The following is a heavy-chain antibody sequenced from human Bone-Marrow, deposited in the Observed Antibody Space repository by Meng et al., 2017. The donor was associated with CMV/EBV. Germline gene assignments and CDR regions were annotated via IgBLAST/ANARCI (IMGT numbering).Heavy chain of an antibody. CDR1: GYTFTGYY. J-gene: IGHJ4*02. D-gene: IGHD1-1*01. Sequence: SVNVSCKSSGYTFTGYYVHWVRQAPGQGLEWMGWINPNTGGTNYAQRFQGRVTMTTDTSISTAYMELSRLRSDDTAVYYCASSVQLVWGQGTLVTVSS. CDR2: INPNTGGT. CDR3: ASSVQLV. V-gene: IGHV1-2*02.